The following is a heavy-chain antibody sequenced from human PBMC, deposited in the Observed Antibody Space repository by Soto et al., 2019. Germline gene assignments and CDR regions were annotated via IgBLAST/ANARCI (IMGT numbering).Heavy chain of an antibody. V-gene: IGHV4-39*01. CDR1: GGSISSSSYY. Sequence: EPLSLTCTVSGGSISSSSYYWGWIRQPPGKGLEWIGSIYYSGSTYYNPSLKSRVTISVDTSKNQFSLKLSSVTAADTAVYYCARLYYDFWSGFRSNYGMDVWGQGTTVT. CDR2: IYYSGST. CDR3: ARLYYDFWSGFRSNYGMDV. D-gene: IGHD3-3*01. J-gene: IGHJ6*02.